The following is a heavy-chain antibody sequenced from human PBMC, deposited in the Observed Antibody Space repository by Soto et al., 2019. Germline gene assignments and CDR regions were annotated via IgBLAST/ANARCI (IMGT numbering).Heavy chain of an antibody. J-gene: IGHJ5*02. V-gene: IGHV4-39*01. CDR3: AGQKVPPQRNRFDP. CDR2: IYYSGST. CDR1: GGSISSSSYY. Sequence: QLQLQESGPGLVKPSETLSLTCTVSGGSISSSSYYWGWIRQPPGKGLEWIGSIYYSGSTYYNPSLTSRVTSSLDTSKDPVTLKLSSVTAADTAVYYCAGQKVPPQRNRFDPWGQGTLVTVSS.